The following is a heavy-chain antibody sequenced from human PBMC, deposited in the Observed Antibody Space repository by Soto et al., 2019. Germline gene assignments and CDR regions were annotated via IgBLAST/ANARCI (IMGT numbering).Heavy chain of an antibody. D-gene: IGHD4-4*01. CDR3: AVSTPTTVSGSTTYYSFYYAMDV. J-gene: IGHJ6*02. V-gene: IGHV1-24*01. CDR1: GYTLTELS. CDR2: FDSEHGKT. Sequence: GVSVKVSCKVSGYTLTELSINWVRLPPGKGLERMCCFDSEHGKTIDAQQFQGRITMPEDTSSDTAYMELSSLGSEDTAVYYCAVSTPTTVSGSTTYYSFYYAMDVWGQGTTVTVSS.